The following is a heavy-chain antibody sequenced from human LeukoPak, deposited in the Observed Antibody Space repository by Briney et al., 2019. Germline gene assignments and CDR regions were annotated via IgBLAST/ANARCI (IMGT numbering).Heavy chain of an antibody. V-gene: IGHV3-23*01. J-gene: IGHJ6*02. CDR1: GFTFSTYA. D-gene: IGHD3-10*01. Sequence: GGSLRLFCAASGFTFSTYAMSWVRLAPGKGLEWVSGISGSGGSTYYADSVKGRFTSSRDNSNNTLYVQMNSLRVEDTAVYYCAKSGGLSGSGRLAMDVWGQGTTVTVSS. CDR2: ISGSGGST. CDR3: AKSGGLSGSGRLAMDV.